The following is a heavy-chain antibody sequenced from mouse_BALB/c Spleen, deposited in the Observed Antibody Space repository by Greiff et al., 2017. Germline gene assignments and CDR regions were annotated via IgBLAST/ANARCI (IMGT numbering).Heavy chain of an antibody. D-gene: IGHD2-1*01. CDR3: ARGYGNLKIFDY. V-gene: IGHV7-3*02. Sequence: EVQLVESGGGLVQPGGSLRLSCATSGFTFTDYYMSWVRQPPGKALEWLGFIRNKANGYTTEYSASVKGRFTISRDNSQSILYLQMNTLRAEDSATYYCARGYGNLKIFDYWGQGTTLTVSS. J-gene: IGHJ2*01. CDR2: IRNKANGYTT. CDR1: GFTFTDYY.